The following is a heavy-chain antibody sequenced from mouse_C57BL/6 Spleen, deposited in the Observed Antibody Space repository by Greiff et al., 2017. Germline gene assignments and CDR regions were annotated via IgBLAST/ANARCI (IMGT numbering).Heavy chain of an antibody. CDR3: AREYYGYDY. CDR1: GFTFSSYA. J-gene: IGHJ2*01. CDR2: ISDGGSYT. D-gene: IGHD2-2*01. Sequence: EVQLVESGGGLVKPGGSLKLSCAASGFTFSSYAMSWVRQTPEKRLEWVATISDGGSYTYYPDNVKGRFTISRDNAKNNLYLQMSHLKSEDTAMYYCAREYYGYDYWGQGTTLTVSS. V-gene: IGHV5-4*01.